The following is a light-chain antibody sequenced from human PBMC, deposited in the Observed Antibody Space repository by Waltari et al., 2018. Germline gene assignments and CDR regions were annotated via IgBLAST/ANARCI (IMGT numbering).Light chain of an antibody. CDR3: ETWDNNPRV. Sequence: QPVLTQSSSASASLGSSVKLTCTLSSGHSSYIIAWHQQQPGKAPRYLMKLEGSGSYNKGSGVPDRFSGSSSGADRYLTISNLQSEDEADYYCETWDNNPRVFGGGTKLTVL. CDR1: SGHSSYI. V-gene: IGLV4-60*03. J-gene: IGLJ3*02. CDR2: LEGSGSY.